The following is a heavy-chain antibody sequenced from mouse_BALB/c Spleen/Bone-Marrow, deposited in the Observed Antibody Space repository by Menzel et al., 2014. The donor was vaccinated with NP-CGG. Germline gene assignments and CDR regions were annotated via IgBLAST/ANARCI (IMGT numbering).Heavy chain of an antibody. J-gene: IGHJ2*01. CDR3: TRGGNWEDFDY. V-gene: IGHV5-17*02. D-gene: IGHD4-1*01. Sequence: EVKPMESGGGLVQPGGSRKLSCAASGFTFGSFGMHWVRQAPERGLEWVAYISSGSSTIFYADTVKGRFTISRDNPKNTLFLQMTSLRSEDTAMYYCTRGGNWEDFDYWGQGTTLTVSP. CDR1: GFTFGSFG. CDR2: ISSGSSTI.